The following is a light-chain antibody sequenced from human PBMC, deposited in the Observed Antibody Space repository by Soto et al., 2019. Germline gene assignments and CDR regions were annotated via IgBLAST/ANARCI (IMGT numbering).Light chain of an antibody. CDR2: GNT. CDR3: QSYDSSLSGFWV. J-gene: IGLJ3*02. Sequence: QSVLTQPPSVSGAPGQRVTISCTGSSSKIGAGYDVHWYQHLPGTAPKLLIYGNTNRPSGVPDRFSGSKSGTSASLAITGLQAEDEADYYCQSYDSSLSGFWVFGGGTKVTVL. CDR1: SSKIGAGYD. V-gene: IGLV1-40*01.